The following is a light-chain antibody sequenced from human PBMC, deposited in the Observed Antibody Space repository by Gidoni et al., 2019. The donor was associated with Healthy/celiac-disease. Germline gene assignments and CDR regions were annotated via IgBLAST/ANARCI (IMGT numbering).Light chain of an antibody. Sequence: IVMTQSPLSLPVTPGEPASISCRSSQSLLHSNGYNYLDWYLQKPGQSPQLLIYLGSNRASGVPDRFSGSGSGTDFPLKISRVEAEDVGVYYCMQALQTPRTFGQGTKVEIK. V-gene: IGKV2-28*01. CDR2: LGS. J-gene: IGKJ1*01. CDR3: MQALQTPRT. CDR1: QSLLHSNGYNY.